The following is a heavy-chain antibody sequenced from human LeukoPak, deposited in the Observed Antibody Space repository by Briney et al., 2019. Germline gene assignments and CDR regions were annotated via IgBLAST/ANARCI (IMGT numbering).Heavy chain of an antibody. Sequence: GSLRLSCAASGFTFSSYAMSWVRQAPGKGLEWIGEINHSGSTNYNPSLKSRVTISVDTSKNQFSLKLSSVTAADTAVYYCARIPPRLLADYWGQGTLVTVSS. V-gene: IGHV4-34*01. CDR3: ARIPPRLLADY. J-gene: IGHJ4*02. CDR1: GFTFSSYA. CDR2: INHSGST. D-gene: IGHD2-15*01.